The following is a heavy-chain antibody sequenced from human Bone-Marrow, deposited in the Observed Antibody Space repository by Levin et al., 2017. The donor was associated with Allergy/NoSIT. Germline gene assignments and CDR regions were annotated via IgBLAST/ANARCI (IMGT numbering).Heavy chain of an antibody. J-gene: IGHJ4*02. D-gene: IGHD3-9*01. CDR1: GGSISSDY. Sequence: PGGSLRLSCTVSGGSISSDYWSWIRQSPGKGLEWIGYIYSSGSSGSTNYNPSLQSRVTISVDTSKNQFSLRLSSVTAADTAVYYCARVGYNILAGYSFYFDYWGQGALVTVSS. CDR3: ARVGYNILAGYSFYFDY. V-gene: IGHV4-59*01. CDR2: IYSSGSSGST.